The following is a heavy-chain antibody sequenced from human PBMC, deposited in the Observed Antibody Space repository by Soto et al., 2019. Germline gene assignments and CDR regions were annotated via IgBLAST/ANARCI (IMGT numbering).Heavy chain of an antibody. CDR2: ISNTGSTI. CDR1: GFTFTTYS. J-gene: IGHJ4*02. CDR3: ARGTMTAVSKTDS. V-gene: IGHV3-48*01. Sequence: EVQLVESGGGLVQPGGSLRLSCAASGFTFTTYSMNWVRLAPGKGLEWLSYISNTGSTIYYADSVKGRFTISRDNAKNSLYLQMGGLRVEDTAVYYWARGTMTAVSKTDSWGQGALVTVSS. D-gene: IGHD4-17*01.